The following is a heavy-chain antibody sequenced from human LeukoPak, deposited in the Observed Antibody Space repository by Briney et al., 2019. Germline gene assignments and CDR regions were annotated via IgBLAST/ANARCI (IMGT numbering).Heavy chain of an antibody. V-gene: IGHV1-69*05. Sequence: SVKVSCKASGGTFSSYAISWVRQAPGQGLEWMGRIIPIFGTANYAQKFQGRVTITTDESTSTAYMELSSLRSEDTAVYYCAVRARAYYYYMDVWGKGTTVTVSS. J-gene: IGHJ6*03. CDR3: AVRARAYYYYMDV. CDR1: GGTFSSYA. CDR2: IIPIFGTA.